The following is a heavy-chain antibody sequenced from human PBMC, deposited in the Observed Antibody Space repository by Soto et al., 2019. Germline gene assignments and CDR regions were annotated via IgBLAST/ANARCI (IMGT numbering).Heavy chain of an antibody. J-gene: IGHJ4*02. CDR3: ARGITMKLAVQGDAPDNYYSDS. D-gene: IGHD3-22*01. CDR1: GGSFSGYY. Sequence: ASETLSLTCAVYGGSFSGYYWSWIRQPPGKGLEWIGEINHSGRTNENPSLKSRVTISVDTSRNQFSLKLRSVTAADTAVYYCARGITMKLAVQGDAPDNYYSDSWGQGSLVTVSS. CDR2: INHSGRT. V-gene: IGHV4-34*01.